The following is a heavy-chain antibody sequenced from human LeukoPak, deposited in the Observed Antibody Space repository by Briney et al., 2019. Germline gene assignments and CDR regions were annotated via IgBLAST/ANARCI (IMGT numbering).Heavy chain of an antibody. CDR3: ARGGYSYGYYYYGMDV. J-gene: IGHJ6*02. CDR1: GYTFTSYD. CDR2: MNPNSGNT. V-gene: IGHV1-8*01. D-gene: IGHD5-18*01. Sequence: ASVKVSCKASGYTFTSYDINWVRQATGQGLAWMGWMNPNSGNTGYAQKFQGRVTMTRNTSISTAYMELSSLRSEDTAVYYCARGGYSYGYYYYGMDVWGQGTTVTVSS.